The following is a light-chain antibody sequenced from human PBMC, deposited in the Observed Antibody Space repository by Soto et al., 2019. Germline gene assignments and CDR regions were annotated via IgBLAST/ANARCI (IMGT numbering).Light chain of an antibody. V-gene: IGKV3-15*01. Sequence: EIVMTQSPATLSASPGERAALSCRASQSVSSYLAWYQQKPGQAPRLLMYGGSTRDTGIPARFSGSGSGTEFMLTISSLQSEDYAVSYCRQYGNWPPWTFGQGTKVEIK. CDR1: QSVSSY. CDR3: RQYGNWPPWT. CDR2: GGS. J-gene: IGKJ1*01.